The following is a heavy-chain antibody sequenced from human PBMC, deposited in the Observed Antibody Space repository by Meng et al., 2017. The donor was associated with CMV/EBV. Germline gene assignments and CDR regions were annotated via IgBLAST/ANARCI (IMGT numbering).Heavy chain of an antibody. CDR1: GYTFTGCY. D-gene: IGHD5-18*01. J-gene: IGHJ4*02. CDR3: ARESNVDTAMVDY. V-gene: IGHV1-2*02. CDR2: INPNSGGT. Sequence: KASGYTFTGCYMHWVRQAPGQGLEWMGWINPNSGGTNYAQKFQGRVTMTRDTSISTAYMELSRLRSDDTAVYYCARESNVDTAMVDYWGQGTLVTVSS.